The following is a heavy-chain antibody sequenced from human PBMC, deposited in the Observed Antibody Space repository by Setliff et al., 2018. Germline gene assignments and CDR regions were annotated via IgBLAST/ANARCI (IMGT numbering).Heavy chain of an antibody. Sequence: GGSLRLSCAASGITFSTFSLNWVRQAPGRGLEWTSFISRDSRTTYYADYVKGRFTISRDNAKNTLDLQMNSLRAEDSAMYYCTRGSFYDFWSGDHYDYWGQGTLVTVSS. V-gene: IGHV3-48*01. CDR3: TRGSFYDFWSGDHYDY. CDR2: ISRDSRTT. J-gene: IGHJ4*02. CDR1: GITFSTFS. D-gene: IGHD3-3*01.